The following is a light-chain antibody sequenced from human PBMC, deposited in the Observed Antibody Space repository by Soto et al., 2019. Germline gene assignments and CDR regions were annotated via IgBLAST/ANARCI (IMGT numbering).Light chain of an antibody. CDR1: QSLNSFY. CDR2: GSS. V-gene: IGKV3-20*01. J-gene: IGKJ1*01. Sequence: EIVLTQSPGTLSLSPGERATLSCRASQSLNSFYLAWYQQKPGQAPRLLIYGSSNRATGIPDRFSGSGSGKEFTLTISRLDPEDFAVYYCQQYDISPRTFGQGTKVEVK. CDR3: QQYDISPRT.